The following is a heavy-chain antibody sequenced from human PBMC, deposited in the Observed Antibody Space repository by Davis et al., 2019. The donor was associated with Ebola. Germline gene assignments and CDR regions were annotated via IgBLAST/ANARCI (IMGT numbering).Heavy chain of an antibody. CDR3: ARDQLSSSWIDY. Sequence: AASVKVSCKASGGTFSSYAISWVRQAPGQGLEWMGGIIPIFGTANYAQKFQGRVTITADESTSIAYMELSSLRSEDTAVYYCARDQLSSSWIDYWGQGTLVTVSS. CDR2: IIPIFGTA. D-gene: IGHD6-13*01. V-gene: IGHV1-69*13. CDR1: GGTFSSYA. J-gene: IGHJ4*02.